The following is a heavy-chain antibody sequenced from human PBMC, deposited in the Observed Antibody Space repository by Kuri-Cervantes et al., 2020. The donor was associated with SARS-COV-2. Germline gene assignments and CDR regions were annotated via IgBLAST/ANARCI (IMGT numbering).Heavy chain of an antibody. J-gene: IGHJ4*02. V-gene: IGHV3-9*01. CDR1: GFTFDDYG. CDR2: ISWNSGTI. Sequence: GGSLRLSCEASGFTFDDYGMHWVRQAPGKGLEWVSGISWNSGTIDYGDSVRGRFTISRDNAKNSLYLQMNNLRVEDTAVYYCVRDGRNENTFDYLGLGTVVTVSS. CDR3: VRDGRNENTFDY. D-gene: IGHD1-1*01.